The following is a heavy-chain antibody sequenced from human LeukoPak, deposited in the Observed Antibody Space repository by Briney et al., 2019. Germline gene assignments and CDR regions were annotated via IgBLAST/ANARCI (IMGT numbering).Heavy chain of an antibody. Sequence: PSEPLSLTCAVDGGSLSGFYWTWIRQTPAKGLERIGEINQTGKTNYNPSLTDYNPSLKSRVTISVDSSRNQLSLKVISVTAADTGVYYCARVRHDPLEYGYYMDVWGTGTTVTDSS. CDR2: INQTGKTNYNPSLT. CDR1: GGSLSGFY. D-gene: IGHD2-2*01. J-gene: IGHJ6*03. V-gene: IGHV4-34*01. CDR3: ARVRHDPLEYGYYMDV.